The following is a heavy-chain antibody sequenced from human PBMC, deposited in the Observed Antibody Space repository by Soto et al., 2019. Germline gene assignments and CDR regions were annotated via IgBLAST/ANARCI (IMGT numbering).Heavy chain of an antibody. V-gene: IGHV1-2*02. J-gene: IGHJ6*02. CDR2: INPNSGGT. Sequence: ASVKVSCKASGYTFTGYYMHWVRQAPGQGLEWMGWINPNSGGTNYAQKFQGRVTMTRDTSISTAYMELSRLRSDDTAVYYCARNHEGCDSSSWYFYYYGMDGCGQGTTVTVSS. CDR3: ARNHEGCDSSSWYFYYYGMDG. CDR1: GYTFTGYY. D-gene: IGHD6-13*01.